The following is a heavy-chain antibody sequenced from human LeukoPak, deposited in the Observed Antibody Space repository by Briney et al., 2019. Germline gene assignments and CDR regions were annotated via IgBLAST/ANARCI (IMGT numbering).Heavy chain of an antibody. CDR3: ARDPVRAAHHGY. V-gene: IGHV3-30-3*01. Sequence: WGSLRLSCAASGFTFSSYAIHWVRQAPGKGLEWVAVISYDGSNKYYADSVKGRFTLSRDNSKNTLYLQMNSLRAEDTAVYYCARDPVRAAHHGYWGQGTLVTVSS. J-gene: IGHJ4*02. D-gene: IGHD4-11*01. CDR2: ISYDGSNK. CDR1: GFTFSSYA.